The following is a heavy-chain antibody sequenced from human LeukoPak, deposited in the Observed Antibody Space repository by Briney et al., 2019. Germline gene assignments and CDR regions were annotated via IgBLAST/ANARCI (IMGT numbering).Heavy chain of an antibody. D-gene: IGHD4-11*01. J-gene: IGHJ4*02. CDR3: ARETTVTTGDY. V-gene: IGHV3-30-3*01. CDR1: GFTFSSYA. CDR2: ISYDGSNK. Sequence: GRSLRLSCAASGFTFSSYAMHWVRQAPGKGLEWVAVISYDGSNKNYADSVKGRFTISRDNSKNTLYLQMNSLRAEDTAVYYCARETTVTTGDYWGQGTLVTVSS.